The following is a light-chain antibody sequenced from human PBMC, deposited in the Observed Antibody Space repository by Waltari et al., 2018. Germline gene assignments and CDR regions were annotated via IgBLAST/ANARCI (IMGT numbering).Light chain of an antibody. V-gene: IGKV3-20*01. CDR2: DAS. Sequence: EIVLTQSPGTLSLSPGDRATLSCRASQRVSRTLAWYQQKPGQAPRLLIYDASSRATGIPDRFSGSGSGTDCSLTISRLEPEDFAVYYCQKYGTLPATFGQGTKVEIK. J-gene: IGKJ1*01. CDR3: QKYGTLPAT. CDR1: QRVSRT.